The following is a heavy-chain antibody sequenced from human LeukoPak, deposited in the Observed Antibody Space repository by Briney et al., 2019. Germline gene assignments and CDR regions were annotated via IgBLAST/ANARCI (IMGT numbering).Heavy chain of an antibody. CDR2: INHSGST. Sequence: SETLSLTCAVYGGSFSGYYWSWIRQPPGKGLEWIGEINHSGSTNYNPSLKSRVTISVDTSKNQFSLKLSSVTAADTAVYYCARGDQLQYTDVWGKGTTVTVSS. J-gene: IGHJ6*03. CDR1: GGSFSGYY. CDR3: ARGDQLQYTDV. D-gene: IGHD2-2*01. V-gene: IGHV4-34*01.